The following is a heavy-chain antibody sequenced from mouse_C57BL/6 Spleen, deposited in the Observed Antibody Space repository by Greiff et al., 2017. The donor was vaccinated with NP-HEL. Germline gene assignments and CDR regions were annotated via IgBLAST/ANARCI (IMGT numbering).Heavy chain of an antibody. CDR2: IYPGDGDT. V-gene: IGHV1-82*01. CDR1: GYAFSSSW. Sequence: VKLQESGPELVKPGASVKISCKASGYAFSSSWMNWVKQRPGKGLEWIGRIYPGDGDTNYNGKFKGKATLTADKSSSTAYMQLSSLTSEDSAVYFCASDYYGSSYRYFDVWGTGTTVTVSS. CDR3: ASDYYGSSYRYFDV. J-gene: IGHJ1*03. D-gene: IGHD1-1*01.